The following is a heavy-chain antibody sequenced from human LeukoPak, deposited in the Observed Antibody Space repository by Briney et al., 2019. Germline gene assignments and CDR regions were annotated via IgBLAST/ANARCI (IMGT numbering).Heavy chain of an antibody. J-gene: IGHJ4*02. CDR3: ARGMVRGLPYYFDY. CDR1: GFTFSDYY. CDR2: ISSGSTI. D-gene: IGHD3-10*01. Sequence: GGSLRLSCAASGFTFSDYYMSWIRQAPGKGLEWVSYISSGSTIYYADSVKGRFTISRDNAKNSLYLQMNSLRAEDTAVYYCARGMVRGLPYYFDYWGQGTLVTVSS. V-gene: IGHV3-11*04.